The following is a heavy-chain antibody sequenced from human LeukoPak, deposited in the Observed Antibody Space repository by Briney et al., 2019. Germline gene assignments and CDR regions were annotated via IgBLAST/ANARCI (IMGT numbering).Heavy chain of an antibody. D-gene: IGHD2-2*01. V-gene: IGHV4-30-2*01. CDR1: GGSLSSGGYY. J-gene: IGHJ4*02. CDR3: ARSQGGVVPAPDY. CDR2: IYHSGST. Sequence: SQTLSLTCTVSGGSLSSGGYYWSWIRQPPGKGLEWIGYIYHSGSTYYNPSLKSRVTISVDRSKNQFSLKLSSVTAADTAVYYCARSQGGVVPAPDYWGQGTLVTVSS.